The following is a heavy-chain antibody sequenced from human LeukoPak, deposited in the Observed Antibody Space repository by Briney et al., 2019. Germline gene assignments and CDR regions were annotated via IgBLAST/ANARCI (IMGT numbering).Heavy chain of an antibody. Sequence: RASETLSLTCAVYGGSFSGYYWSWIRQPPGKGLEWIGEINHSGSTNYNPSLKSRVTISVDTSKNQFSLKLSSVTAADTAVYYCARDPMGAAGDYWGQGTLVTVSS. CDR2: INHSGST. D-gene: IGHD2-15*01. CDR3: ARDPMGAAGDY. V-gene: IGHV4-34*01. J-gene: IGHJ4*02. CDR1: GGSFSGYY.